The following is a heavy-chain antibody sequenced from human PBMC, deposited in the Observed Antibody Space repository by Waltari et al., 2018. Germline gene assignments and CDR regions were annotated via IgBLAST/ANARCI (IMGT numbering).Heavy chain of an antibody. CDR1: GYTFTSYY. Sequence: QVQLVQSGAEVKKPGASVKVSCQASGYTFTSYYMHWVRQAPGQGLEWMGIINPSGGSTSYAQKFQGRVTMTRDTSTSTVYMELSSLRSEDTAVYYCAREDAVVATDYWGQGTLVTVSS. D-gene: IGHD5-12*01. CDR2: INPSGGST. J-gene: IGHJ4*02. V-gene: IGHV1-46*01. CDR3: AREDAVVATDY.